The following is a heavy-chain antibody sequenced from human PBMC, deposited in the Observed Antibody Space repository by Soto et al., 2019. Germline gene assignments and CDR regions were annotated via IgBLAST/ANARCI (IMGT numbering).Heavy chain of an antibody. D-gene: IGHD1-7*01. CDR3: AKMTGTTGPLDY. Sequence: GGSLRLSCEASGFTFSNYGMHWVRQAPGKGLEWVTVISYDGSNKNYADSVKGRFTISRDYSKNTLYLQMNSLRAEDTAVYFCAKMTGTTGPLDYWGQGTLVTVSS. J-gene: IGHJ4*02. V-gene: IGHV3-30*18. CDR1: GFTFSNYG. CDR2: ISYDGSNK.